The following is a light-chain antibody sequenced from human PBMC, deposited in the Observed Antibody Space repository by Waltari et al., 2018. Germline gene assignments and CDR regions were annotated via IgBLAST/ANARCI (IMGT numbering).Light chain of an antibody. CDR1: SSDFNGYNY. Sequence: QSALTQPRSVSGSPGQSVTISCSGTSSDFNGYNYVSWYQQLPGKAPKLMIYDVVKRPSGGPSRFSASKSGNSASLTISGLQAEDEADYYCCSCVGSKVVFGRGTKLTVL. CDR2: DVV. CDR3: CSCVGSKVV. V-gene: IGLV2-11*01. J-gene: IGLJ3*02.